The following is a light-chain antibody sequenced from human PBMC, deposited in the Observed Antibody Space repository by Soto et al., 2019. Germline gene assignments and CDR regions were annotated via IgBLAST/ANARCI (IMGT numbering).Light chain of an antibody. J-gene: IGLJ2*01. CDR1: SSDVGTYNL. CDR2: EVI. Sequence: QSVLTQPASVSGSPGQSITISCTGTSSDVGTYNLVSWYQQHPGKAPKLMIYEVIKRPSGVYNRFSGSKSGNTASLTISGLQAEDEADYYCCSYADNFTLVFGGGTKLTVL. V-gene: IGLV2-23*02. CDR3: CSYADNFTLV.